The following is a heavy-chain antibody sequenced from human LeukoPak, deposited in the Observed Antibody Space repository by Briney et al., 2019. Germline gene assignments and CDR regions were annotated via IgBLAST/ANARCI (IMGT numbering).Heavy chain of an antibody. D-gene: IGHD3-22*01. V-gene: IGHV3-30-3*01. Sequence: GWSLRLSCAASGFTFSTFAMHWVRQAPGKGLEWVTLISYDGGNKYYADSVKGRFTISRDNSKNTLHLQMNSLRAEDTAVYYCARAQAYYDSSGSPTNHFDYWGQGTLVTVSS. CDR2: ISYDGGNK. CDR3: ARAQAYYDSSGSPTNHFDY. J-gene: IGHJ4*02. CDR1: GFTFSTFA.